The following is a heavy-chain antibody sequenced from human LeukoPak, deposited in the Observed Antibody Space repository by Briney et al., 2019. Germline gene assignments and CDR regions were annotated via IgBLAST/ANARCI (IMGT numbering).Heavy chain of an antibody. CDR2: INHSGST. V-gene: IGHV4-34*01. J-gene: IGHJ3*02. CDR3: ARGLDIVVPTSGYTLGAFDI. D-gene: IGHD2-2*01. Sequence: PSETLSLTCAVYGGSFSGYYWSWIRQPPGKGLEWIGEINHSGSTNYNPSLKSRVTISVDTSKNQFSLKLRSVTAADTAVYYCARGLDIVVPTSGYTLGAFDIWGQGTMVTVSS. CDR1: GGSFSGYY.